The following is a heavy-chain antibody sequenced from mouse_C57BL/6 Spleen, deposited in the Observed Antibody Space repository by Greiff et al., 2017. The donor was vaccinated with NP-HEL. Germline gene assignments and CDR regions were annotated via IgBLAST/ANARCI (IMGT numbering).Heavy chain of an antibody. J-gene: IGHJ2*01. V-gene: IGHV1-76*01. D-gene: IGHD3-2*02. CDR1: GYTFTDYY. CDR3: ARDSSGYRGFDY. CDR2: IYPGSGNT. Sequence: VKLVESGAELVRPGASVKLSCKASGYTFTDYYINWVKQRPGQGLEWIARIYPGSGNTYYNEKFKGKATLTAEKSSSTAYMQLSSLTSEDSAVYFCARDSSGYRGFDYWGQGTTLTVSS.